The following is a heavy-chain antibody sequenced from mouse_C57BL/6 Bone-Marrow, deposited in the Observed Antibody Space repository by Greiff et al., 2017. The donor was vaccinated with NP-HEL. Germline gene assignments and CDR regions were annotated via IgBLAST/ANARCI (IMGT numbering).Heavy chain of an antibody. CDR1: GYTFTSYW. CDR3: ARSRLRRYYCDY. Sequence: QVQLQQPGAELVKPGASVKLSCKASGYTFTSYWMHWVKQRPGQGLEWIGMIHPNSGSTNYNEKFKSKATLTVDKSSSTAYMQLSSLTSEDSAVYYCARSRLRRYYCDYWGQGTTLTVSS. V-gene: IGHV1-64*01. CDR2: IHPNSGST. D-gene: IGHD2-4*01. J-gene: IGHJ2*01.